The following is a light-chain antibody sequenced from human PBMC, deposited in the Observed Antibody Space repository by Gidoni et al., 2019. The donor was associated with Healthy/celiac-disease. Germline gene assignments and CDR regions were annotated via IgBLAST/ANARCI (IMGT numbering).Light chain of an antibody. CDR1: SSDVGGYNY. J-gene: IGLJ2*01. CDR3: SSYTSSSTLVV. V-gene: IGLV2-14*03. CDR2: DVS. Sequence: QSALTQPAAVSGSTGQSITISCTGTSSDVGGYNYVSWYQQHPGKAPNLMIYDVSNRPSGVSNRFSGSKSGNTASLTISGLQAEDEADYYCSSYTSSSTLVVFGGGTKLTVL.